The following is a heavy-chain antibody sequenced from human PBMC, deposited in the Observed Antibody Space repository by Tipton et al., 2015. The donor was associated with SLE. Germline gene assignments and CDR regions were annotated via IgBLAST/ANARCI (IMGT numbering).Heavy chain of an antibody. CDR2: ISHDGGA. CDR3: ARGSTTWMF. CDR1: DGSLSGYY. V-gene: IGHV4-34*01. D-gene: IGHD1-1*01. J-gene: IGHJ4*02. Sequence: TLSLTCTVFDGSLSGYYWAWLRQSPGKGLEWIGEISHDGGANYNPSLKSRASISVDTSNNQFSLRLSFVTPADTAVYYCARGSTTWMFWGQGKLVTVSS.